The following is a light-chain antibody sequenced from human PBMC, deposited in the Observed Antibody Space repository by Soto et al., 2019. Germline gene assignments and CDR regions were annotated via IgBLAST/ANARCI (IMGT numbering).Light chain of an antibody. CDR1: QSISSW. CDR3: QQYNSYL. Sequence: DIQMTQSPSTLSASVGDRVTITYRASQSISSWLAWYQQKPGKAPKLLIYDASSLESGVPSRFSGSGSGTEFTLTISSLQPDDFATYYCQQYNSYLFGQGTKVEIK. J-gene: IGKJ1*01. CDR2: DAS. V-gene: IGKV1-5*01.